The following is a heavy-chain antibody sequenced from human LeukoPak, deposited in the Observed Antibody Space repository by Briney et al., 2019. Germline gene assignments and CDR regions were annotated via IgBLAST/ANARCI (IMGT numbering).Heavy chain of an antibody. J-gene: IGHJ4*02. Sequence: GGSLRLSCAASGFTFSSYSMNWVRQAPGKGLEWVSSISSSSSYIYYADSVKGRFTISRDNAKNSLYLQMNSLRPEGTDVYYSARDGGWELLTDSDYWGQGTLVTVSS. V-gene: IGHV3-21*01. CDR3: ARDGGWELLTDSDY. D-gene: IGHD1-26*01. CDR2: ISSSSSYI. CDR1: GFTFSSYS.